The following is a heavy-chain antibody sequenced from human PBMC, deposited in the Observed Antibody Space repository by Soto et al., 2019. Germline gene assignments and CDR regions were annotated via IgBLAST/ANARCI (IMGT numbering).Heavy chain of an antibody. CDR2: IIPIFGTA. CDR1: GGTFSSYA. D-gene: IGHD2-21*02. V-gene: IGHV1-69*12. J-gene: IGHJ6*02. CDR3: ASGGSTCGRDCSTRNPYYYCYGMDV. Sequence: QVQLVQSGAEVKKPGSSVKVSCKASGGTFSSYAISWVRQAPGQGLEWMGGIIPIFGTANYAQKFQGRVTITADESTRTAYMELSSLRSEDTAVYYCASGGSTCGRDCSTRNPYYYCYGMDVWGQGTTVTVSS.